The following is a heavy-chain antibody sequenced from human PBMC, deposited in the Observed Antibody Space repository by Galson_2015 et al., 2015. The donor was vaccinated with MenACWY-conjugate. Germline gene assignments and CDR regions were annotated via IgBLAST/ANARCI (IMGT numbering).Heavy chain of an antibody. CDR1: GYTFNSYG. J-gene: IGHJ6*02. D-gene: IGHD2-8*02. V-gene: IGHV1-18*01. Sequence: SVKVSCKASGYTFNSYGISWVRQAPGQGLEWMGWISVYNGNTIYAQKFQGRVSMTTDTSTNTGYMELRSLRSDDTAVYYCARDFRPGNYDYTGDPYGMDVWGQGTTVSVSS. CDR3: ARDFRPGNYDYTGDPYGMDV. CDR2: ISVYNGNT.